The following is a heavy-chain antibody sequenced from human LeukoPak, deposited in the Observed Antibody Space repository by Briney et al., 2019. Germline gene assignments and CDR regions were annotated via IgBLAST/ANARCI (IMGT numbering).Heavy chain of an antibody. CDR1: GFTFSSYA. CDR3: AKERAQWLVVGNAFDI. V-gene: IGHV3-23*01. Sequence: GGFLRLSCAASGFTFSSYAMSWVRQAPGKGLEWVSAISGSGGSTYYADSVKGRFTISRDNSKNTLYLQMNSLRAEDTAVYYCAKERAQWLVVGNAFDIWGQGTMVTVSS. J-gene: IGHJ3*02. D-gene: IGHD6-19*01. CDR2: ISGSGGST.